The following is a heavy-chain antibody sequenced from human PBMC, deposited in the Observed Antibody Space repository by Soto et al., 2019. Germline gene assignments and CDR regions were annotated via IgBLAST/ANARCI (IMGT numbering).Heavy chain of an antibody. V-gene: IGHV3-23*01. CDR2: ISGSGGST. Sequence: PGGSLRLSCAASGFTFSSYAMSWVRQAPGKGLEWVSAISGSGGSTYYADSVKGRFTISRDNSKNTLYLQMNSLRAEDTAVYYCAKDMTEEYCSSTSCRPPQGFDYWGQGTLVTVSS. D-gene: IGHD2-2*01. J-gene: IGHJ4*02. CDR3: AKDMTEEYCSSTSCRPPQGFDY. CDR1: GFTFSSYA.